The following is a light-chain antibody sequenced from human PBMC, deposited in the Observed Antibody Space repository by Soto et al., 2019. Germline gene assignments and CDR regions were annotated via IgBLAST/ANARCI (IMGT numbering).Light chain of an antibody. CDR1: SSDVGGYNY. CDR3: NSYTTSTNIVH. CDR2: DVS. Sequence: QSALTQPASVSGSPGQSITISCTGTSSDVGGYNYVSWYQKHPDKAPKLMIYDVSIRPSGVSNRFSGSKSGNTASLTISGLQADDEADYYCNSYTTSTNIVHFGGGTKLTVL. V-gene: IGLV2-14*03. J-gene: IGLJ2*01.